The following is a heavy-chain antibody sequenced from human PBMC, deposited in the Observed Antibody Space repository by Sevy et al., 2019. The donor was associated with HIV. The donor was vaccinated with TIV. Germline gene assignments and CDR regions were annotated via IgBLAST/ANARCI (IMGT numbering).Heavy chain of an antibody. J-gene: IGHJ6*02. D-gene: IGHD2-15*01. V-gene: IGHV3-23*01. Sequence: GGSLRLSCAASEFTFSSYAMNWVRQAPGKGLEWVSSISVSGRSTYYADSVEGRFTISRDNSKNTLYLQMNSLRADDTAVYYCAKGFCTGGSCPRDYYYYDMEVWGQGTTVTVSS. CDR3: AKGFCTGGSCPRDYYYYDMEV. CDR1: EFTFSSYA. CDR2: ISVSGRST.